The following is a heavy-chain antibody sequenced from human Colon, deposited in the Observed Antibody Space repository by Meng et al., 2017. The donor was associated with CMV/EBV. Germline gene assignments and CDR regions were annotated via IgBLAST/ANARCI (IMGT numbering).Heavy chain of an antibody. CDR3: VTMVIDMLVDY. D-gene: IGHD2-21*01. CDR2: TRHDGRNK. V-gene: IGHV3-30*02. Sequence: GESLKISCVASGFTFSNYSMHWVRQAPGKGLEWVAYTRHDGRNKYYADSVKGRFTIPRDNAKNTPYLQMNSRGGEDTAVYYCVTMVIDMLVDYWGQGTLVTVSS. CDR1: GFTFSNYS. J-gene: IGHJ4*02.